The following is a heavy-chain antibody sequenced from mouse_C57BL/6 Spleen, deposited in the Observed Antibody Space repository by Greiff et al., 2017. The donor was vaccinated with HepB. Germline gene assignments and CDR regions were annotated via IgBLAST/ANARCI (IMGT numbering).Heavy chain of an antibody. D-gene: IGHD1-1*01. CDR3: ARMTTVVRYFDY. CDR1: GYTFTSYW. CDR2: IYPGSGST. V-gene: IGHV1-55*01. Sequence: QVQLQQPGAELVKPGASVKMSCKASGYTFTSYWITWVKQRPGQGLEWIGDIYPGSGSTNYNEKFKSKATLTVDTSSSTAYMQLSSLTSEDSAVYYCARMTTVVRYFDYWGQGTTLTVSS. J-gene: IGHJ2*01.